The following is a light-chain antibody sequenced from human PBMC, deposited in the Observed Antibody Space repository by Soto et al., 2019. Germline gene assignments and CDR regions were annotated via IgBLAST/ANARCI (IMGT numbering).Light chain of an antibody. CDR2: GAP. CDR3: QQHDILPIT. Sequence: EIVLTQSPGTLSLSPGERATLSCRASQSVSNNYLAWYQQKPGQAPRLLIYGAPNRATGIPDRFSGAGSGTDFTLTISRLEPEDFALYYCQQHDILPITFGQGTRLEIK. J-gene: IGKJ5*01. V-gene: IGKV3-20*01. CDR1: QSVSNNY.